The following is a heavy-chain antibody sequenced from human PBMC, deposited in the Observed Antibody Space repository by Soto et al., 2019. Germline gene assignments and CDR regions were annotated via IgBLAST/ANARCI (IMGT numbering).Heavy chain of an antibody. Sequence: EVQLLESGGGLVQPGGSLRLSCAGSGFTFRTYAVTWVRQAPGKGLEWVSTISGGGGTTYYAGSVKGRFTISRDNSKNTLYLQMNSLRAEDTAVYYCARDRIEAAGTPRFNYYYGMDVWGQGTTVTVSS. D-gene: IGHD6-13*01. J-gene: IGHJ6*02. CDR3: ARDRIEAAGTPRFNYYYGMDV. CDR2: ISGGGGTT. V-gene: IGHV3-23*01. CDR1: GFTFRTYA.